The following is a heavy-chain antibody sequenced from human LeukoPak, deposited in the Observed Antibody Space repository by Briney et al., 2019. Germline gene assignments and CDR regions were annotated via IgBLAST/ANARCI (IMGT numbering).Heavy chain of an antibody. Sequence: PSETLSLTCTVSGASFSSSTYYWGWIRQPPGKGLEWIGSIHYSGSTYYNPSLKSRVTMSVDTSKNQFSLKLSSVTAADTAVYYCARAGLGIENYYYYMNVWGKGTTVTVSS. V-gene: IGHV4-39*01. CDR1: GASFSSSTYY. CDR2: IHYSGST. CDR3: ARAGLGIENYYYYMNV. D-gene: IGHD1-14*01. J-gene: IGHJ6*03.